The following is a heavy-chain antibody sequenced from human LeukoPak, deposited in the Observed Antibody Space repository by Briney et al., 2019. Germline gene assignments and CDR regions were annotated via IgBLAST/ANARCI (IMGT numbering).Heavy chain of an antibody. D-gene: IGHD2-2*01. V-gene: IGHV3-74*01. J-gene: IGHJ4*02. CDR3: ARGGDIVVVPAAMGIDY. CDR1: GFTFSSYW. Sequence: GGSLRLSCAASGFTFSSYWMHWVRQAPGKGLVWVSRINSDGSSTSYADSVKGRLTISRDNAKNTLYLQMNSLRAEDTAVYYCARGGDIVVVPAAMGIDYWGQGTLVTVSS. CDR2: INSDGSST.